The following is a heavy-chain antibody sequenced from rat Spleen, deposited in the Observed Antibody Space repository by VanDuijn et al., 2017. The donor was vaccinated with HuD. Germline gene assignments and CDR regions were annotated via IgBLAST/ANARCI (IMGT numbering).Heavy chain of an antibody. CDR3: TRVALTTEGMGVMDA. Sequence: EVQLVESGGDFVQPGGSMKLSCAVSGVTFSDYGMHWIRRAPAKGLEWVASSSPSGGSPDYRDSVKGRFTISRDTAKSTLHLQMNSLRSEDTATYYCTRVALTTEGMGVMDAWGQGASVTVSS. V-gene: IGHV5-19*01. CDR2: SSPSGGSP. J-gene: IGHJ4*01. D-gene: IGHD1-11*01. CDR1: GVTFSDYG.